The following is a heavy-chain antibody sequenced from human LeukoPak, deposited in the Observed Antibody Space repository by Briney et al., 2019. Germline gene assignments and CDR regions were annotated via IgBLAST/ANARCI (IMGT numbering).Heavy chain of an antibody. D-gene: IGHD6-6*01. Sequence: SETLSLTCTVSSDSISSRDYYWGWIRQPPGKGLEWIGSIYFAGTTYHSPSLKSRLTISVDTSENQFSLKLGSVTAADTAVYYCARGYIAARLCSYYFYMDVWGKGTTVTVSS. CDR2: IYFAGTT. CDR1: SDSISSRDYY. V-gene: IGHV4-39*01. J-gene: IGHJ6*03. CDR3: ARGYIAARLCSYYFYMDV.